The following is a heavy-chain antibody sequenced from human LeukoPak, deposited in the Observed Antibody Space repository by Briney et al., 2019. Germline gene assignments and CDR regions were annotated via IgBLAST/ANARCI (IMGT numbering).Heavy chain of an antibody. CDR2: INHSGST. CDR3: ARVRRRPDAFDI. CDR1: GGSISSSSYY. Sequence: PSETLSLTCTVSGGSISSSSYYWGWIRQPPGKGLEWIGEINHSGSTNYNPSLKSRVTISVDTSKNQFSLKLSSVTAADTAVYYCARVRRRPDAFDIWGQGTMVTVSS. J-gene: IGHJ3*02. V-gene: IGHV4-39*07.